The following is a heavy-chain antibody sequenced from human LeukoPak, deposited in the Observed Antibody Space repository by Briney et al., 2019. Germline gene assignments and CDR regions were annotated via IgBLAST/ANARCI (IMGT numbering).Heavy chain of an antibody. D-gene: IGHD5-12*01. Sequence: GGSLRLSCAASGFTFNSYWMGWVRQAPGKGLEWVANINQDGSQKYYVDSVEGRFTISRDNTKNSLFLQMNSLRAEDTAVYYCARDREVALFYFDYWGQGTLVTVSS. CDR1: GFTFNSYW. V-gene: IGHV3-7*01. CDR2: INQDGSQK. CDR3: ARDREVALFYFDY. J-gene: IGHJ4*02.